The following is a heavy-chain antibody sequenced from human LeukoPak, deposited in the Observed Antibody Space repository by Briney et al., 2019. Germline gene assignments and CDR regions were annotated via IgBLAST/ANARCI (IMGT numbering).Heavy chain of an antibody. V-gene: IGHV4-34*01. CDR3: ASPSGGSSGYYDAFDI. Sequence: SETLSLTCAVYGGSFSGYYWSWLRQPPGKGLEWIGEINHSGSTNYNPSLKSRVTISVDTSKNQFSLKLSSVTAADTAVYYCASPSGGSSGYYDAFDIWGQGTMVTVSS. CDR2: INHSGST. D-gene: IGHD3-22*01. J-gene: IGHJ3*02. CDR1: GGSFSGYY.